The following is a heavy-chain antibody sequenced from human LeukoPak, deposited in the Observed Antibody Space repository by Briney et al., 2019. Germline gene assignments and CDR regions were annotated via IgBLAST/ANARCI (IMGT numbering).Heavy chain of an antibody. Sequence: ASVKVSCKVSGYTLTELSMHWVRQAPGKGLEWMGGFDPEDGKTIYAQNFQGRVTMTEDTSTDTAYMELNSLRYEDTAVYYCATVDERYLTQQVDYNGMDVWGQGTTVTVSS. CDR3: ATVDERYLTQQVDYNGMDV. V-gene: IGHV1-24*01. D-gene: IGHD6-13*01. CDR2: FDPEDGKT. J-gene: IGHJ6*02. CDR1: GYTLTELS.